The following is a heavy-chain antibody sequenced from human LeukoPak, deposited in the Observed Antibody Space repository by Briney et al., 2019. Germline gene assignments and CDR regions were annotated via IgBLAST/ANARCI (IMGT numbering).Heavy chain of an antibody. CDR3: AREAYNWNYVGWFDP. Sequence: SETLSLTCAVYGGSFSGYYWSWIRQPPEKGLEWIGEINHSGSTNYNSSLKSRVTISVDTSKNQFSLKLSSLTAADTAVYYCAREAYNWNYVGWFDPWGQGTLVTVSS. J-gene: IGHJ5*02. CDR1: GGSFSGYY. CDR2: INHSGST. V-gene: IGHV4-34*01. D-gene: IGHD1-7*01.